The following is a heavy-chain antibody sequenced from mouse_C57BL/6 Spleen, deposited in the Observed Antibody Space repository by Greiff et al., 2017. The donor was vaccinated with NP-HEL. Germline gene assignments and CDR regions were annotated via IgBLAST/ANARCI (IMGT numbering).Heavy chain of an antibody. J-gene: IGHJ4*01. D-gene: IGHD1-1*01. Sequence: VQLQQSGPELVKPGASVKISCKASGYAFSSSWMNWVKQRPGKGLEWIGRIYPGDGDTNYNGKFKGKATLTADKSSSTAYMQLSSLTSEDSAVYFCASTVVAPAMDYWGQVTSVTVSS. CDR3: ASTVVAPAMDY. CDR2: IYPGDGDT. V-gene: IGHV1-82*01. CDR1: GYAFSSSW.